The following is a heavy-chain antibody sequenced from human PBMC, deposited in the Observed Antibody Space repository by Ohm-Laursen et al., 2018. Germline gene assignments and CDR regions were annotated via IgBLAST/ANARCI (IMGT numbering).Heavy chain of an antibody. J-gene: IGHJ4*02. D-gene: IGHD4-23*01. CDR3: ASVLVTTVVGY. CDR2: ISSRGSTI. Sequence: SLRLSCSASGFTFRTYEMNWVRQAPGKGLEWVSYISSRGSTIYYADFVKSRFTISRDNAKNSLYLQMNSLRAEDTAVYYCASVLVTTVVGYWGQGTLVTVSS. V-gene: IGHV3-48*03. CDR1: GFTFRTYE.